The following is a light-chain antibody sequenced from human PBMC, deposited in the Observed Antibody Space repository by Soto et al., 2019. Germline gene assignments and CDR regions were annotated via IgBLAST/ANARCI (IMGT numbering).Light chain of an antibody. J-gene: IGLJ1*01. CDR3: SSYTSSSTLYV. V-gene: IGLV2-14*01. CDR2: EVS. Sequence: QSVLTQPASVSGSPGQSITISCTGTSSDVGGYNYVSWYQQHPGKAPKLMIFEVSSRPSGVSYRFSGSKSGNTASLTISGLRVENEADYYCSSYTSSSTLYVFGSGTKLTVL. CDR1: SSDVGGYNY.